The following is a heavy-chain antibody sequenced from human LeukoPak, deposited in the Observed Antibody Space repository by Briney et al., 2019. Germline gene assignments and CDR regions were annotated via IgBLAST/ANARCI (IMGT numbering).Heavy chain of an antibody. CDR1: GFTFTSYT. J-gene: IGHJ4*02. Sequence: GGSLRLSCAASGFTFTSYTMNWVRQAPGKGLGWVSYITSSSSTIYYADSVKGRFTMSRDNAENSLYLQMNSLRAEDTAVYYCARNFDSWGQGTLVTVSS. V-gene: IGHV3-48*01. CDR3: ARNFDS. D-gene: IGHD2/OR15-2a*01. CDR2: ITSSSSTI.